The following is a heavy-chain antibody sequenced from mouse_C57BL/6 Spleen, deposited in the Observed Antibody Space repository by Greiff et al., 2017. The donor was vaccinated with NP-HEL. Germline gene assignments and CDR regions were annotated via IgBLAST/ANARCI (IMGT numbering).Heavy chain of an antibody. J-gene: IGHJ1*03. V-gene: IGHV5-17*01. CDR2: ISSGSSTI. Sequence: EVQLVESGGGLVKPGGSLKLSCAASGFTFSDYGMHWVRQAPEKGLEWVAYISSGSSTIYYADTVKGRFTISRDNAKNTLFLQMTSLRSEDTAMYYCARDGYYDWYFDVWGTGNTVTVSS. D-gene: IGHD2-3*01. CDR1: GFTFSDYG. CDR3: ARDGYYDWYFDV.